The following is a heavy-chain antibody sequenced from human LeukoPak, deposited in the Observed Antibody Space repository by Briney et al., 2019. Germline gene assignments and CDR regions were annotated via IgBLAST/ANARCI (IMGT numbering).Heavy chain of an antibody. Sequence: SETLSLTCTVSGDSISNYYWSWIRQPPGKGLEWIGYIYYSGSTNYNPSLKSRVTISVDTSKNQFSLKLSSVTAADTAVYYCARLEYSYGYFDYWGQGTQVTVSS. CDR3: ARLEYSYGYFDY. D-gene: IGHD5-18*01. J-gene: IGHJ4*02. CDR1: GDSISNYY. CDR2: IYYSGST. V-gene: IGHV4-59*08.